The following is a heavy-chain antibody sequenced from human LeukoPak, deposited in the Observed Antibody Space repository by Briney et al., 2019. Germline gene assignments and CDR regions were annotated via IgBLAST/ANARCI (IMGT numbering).Heavy chain of an antibody. D-gene: IGHD4-17*01. CDR2: IKQDGSEK. Sequence: GGSLRLSCAASGFTFSGYWMHWVRQAPGKGLEWVANIKQDGSEKYYVDSVKGRFTISRDNAKNSLYLQMNSLRAEDTAVYYCARDADGDYYNYMDVWGKGTTVTVSS. CDR1: GFTFSGYW. J-gene: IGHJ6*03. V-gene: IGHV3-7*01. CDR3: ARDADGDYYNYMDV.